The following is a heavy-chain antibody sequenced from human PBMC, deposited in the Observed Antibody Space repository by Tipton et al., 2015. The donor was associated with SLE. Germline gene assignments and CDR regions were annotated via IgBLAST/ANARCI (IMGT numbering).Heavy chain of an antibody. CDR1: GGSIRSYY. J-gene: IGHJ4*03. CDR3: AREGYYDNSGYYPLFDS. CDR2: IYDSENT. V-gene: IGHV4-59*01. Sequence: TLSLTCTVSGGSIRSYYWSWIRQAPGKGLEWIGYIYDSENTNYNPSLKSRVTISSDTPKNQFSLKLSSVTAADTAVYYCAREGYYDNSGYYPLFDSWGQGTLVTVSS. D-gene: IGHD3-22*01.